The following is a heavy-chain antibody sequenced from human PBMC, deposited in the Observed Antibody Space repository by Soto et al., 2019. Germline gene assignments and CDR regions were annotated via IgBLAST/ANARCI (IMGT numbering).Heavy chain of an antibody. CDR1: GYSFTDYK. CDR2: VDPNGGGS. Sequence: QGQLLQSGAEVKKPGASVKVSCKTSGYSFTDYKLHWVRQAPGQGLKWMGWVDPNGGGSNSAQKFQGSVTMTWDTSITTAYLDPTRLTTNDTATYFCATWVDYGDFEGFDFWGQGTLVTVSS. D-gene: IGHD4-17*01. J-gene: IGHJ4*02. CDR3: ATWVDYGDFEGFDF. V-gene: IGHV1-2*04.